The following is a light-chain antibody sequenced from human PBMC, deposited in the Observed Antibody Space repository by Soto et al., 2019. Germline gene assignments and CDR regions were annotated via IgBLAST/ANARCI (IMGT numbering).Light chain of an antibody. J-gene: IGKJ1*01. Sequence: AIQMTQSPSSLSASVGDRVTITCRASQGIRNDLGWYQQKAGKAPKILIYDASSLESGVPSRFSGSGSGTDFTLTISSLQPEDFANYYCLQDYNYPRTFGKGTKVEIK. CDR3: LQDYNYPRT. CDR1: QGIRND. V-gene: IGKV1-6*01. CDR2: DAS.